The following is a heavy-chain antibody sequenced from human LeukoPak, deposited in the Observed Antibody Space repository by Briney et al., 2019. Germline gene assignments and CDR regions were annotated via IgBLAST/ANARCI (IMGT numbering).Heavy chain of an antibody. D-gene: IGHD4-17*01. V-gene: IGHV4-34*01. CDR2: INHSGST. J-gene: IGHJ4*02. Sequence: SQTLSLTCAVYGGSFSGYYWSWIRQPPGKGLEWIGEINHSGSTNYNPSPKSRVTISVDTSKNQCSLKLSSVTAADTAVYYCARGSHHGDYGYWGQGTLVTVSS. CDR1: GGSFSGYY. CDR3: ARGSHHGDYGY.